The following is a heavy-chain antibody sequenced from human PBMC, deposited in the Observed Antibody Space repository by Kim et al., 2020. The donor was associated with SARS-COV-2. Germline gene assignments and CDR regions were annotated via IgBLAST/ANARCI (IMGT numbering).Heavy chain of an antibody. V-gene: IGHV1-18*01. D-gene: IGHD3-3*01. J-gene: IGHJ4*02. Sequence: ASVKVSCKASGYTFTSYGISWVRQAPGQGLEWMGWISAYNGNTNYAQKLQGRVTMTTDTSTSTAYMELRSLRSDDTAVYYCARDKYRYYDFWSGYYHFDYWGQGTLVTVSS. CDR3: ARDKYRYYDFWSGYYHFDY. CDR2: ISAYNGNT. CDR1: GYTFTSYG.